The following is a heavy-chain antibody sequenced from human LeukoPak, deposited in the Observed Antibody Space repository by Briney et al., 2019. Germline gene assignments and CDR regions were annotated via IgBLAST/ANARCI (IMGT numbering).Heavy chain of an antibody. J-gene: IGHJ4*02. CDR1: GGSFNGYF. Sequence: SETLSLTCAVYGGSFNGYFWSWIRQPPGKGLEWIASIYYYGSTYYNPSLKSRGTISVDTSKNQFSLKLSSVTAADTAIYYCASQYCSNSVCQQHYWGQGSLVTVSS. CDR2: IYYYGST. D-gene: IGHD2-15*01. CDR3: ASQYCSNSVCQQHY. V-gene: IGHV4-34*01.